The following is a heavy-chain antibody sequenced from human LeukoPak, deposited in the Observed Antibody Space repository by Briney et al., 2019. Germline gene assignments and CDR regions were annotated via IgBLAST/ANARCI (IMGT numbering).Heavy chain of an antibody. CDR3: AKDKAPMITMVRGVTGGYFDY. D-gene: IGHD3-10*01. CDR1: GFTFDDYA. J-gene: IGHJ4*02. CDR2: ISWNSGSI. Sequence: PGRSLRLSCAASGFTFDDYAMHWVRQAPGKGLEWVSCISWNSGSIGYADSVKGRFTISRDNAKNSLYLQMNSLRAEDTALYYCAKDKAPMITMVRGVTGGYFDYWGQGTLVTVSS. V-gene: IGHV3-9*01.